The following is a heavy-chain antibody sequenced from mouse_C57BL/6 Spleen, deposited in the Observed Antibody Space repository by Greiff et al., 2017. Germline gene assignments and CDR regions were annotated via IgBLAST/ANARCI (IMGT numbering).Heavy chain of an antibody. Sequence: EVQLVESGGGLVQPGGSLSLSCAASGFTFTAYYMSWVRQPPGKALEWLGFIRNKANGYTTEYSASVKGRFTISRDNSQSILYLQMNALRAEDSATYYCARYTYGSPFDYWGQGTTLTGSS. J-gene: IGHJ2*01. D-gene: IGHD1-1*01. CDR2: IRNKANGYTT. CDR3: ARYTYGSPFDY. CDR1: GFTFTAYY. V-gene: IGHV7-3*01.